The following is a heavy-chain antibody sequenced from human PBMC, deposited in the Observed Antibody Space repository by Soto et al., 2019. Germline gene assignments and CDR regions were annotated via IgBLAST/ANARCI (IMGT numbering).Heavy chain of an antibody. V-gene: IGHV3-30*03. CDR2: ISQDGSGK. CDR1: GFTFSSYG. CDR3: AGQNDNCYGMDV. Sequence: GGSLRLSCAASGFTFSSYGMHWVRQAPGKGLEWVAVISQDGSGKYYVDSVKGRFTISRDNSKNTLSLQMNSLRAEDTAVYYCAGQNDNCYGMDVWGQGTTVTVSS. J-gene: IGHJ6*02.